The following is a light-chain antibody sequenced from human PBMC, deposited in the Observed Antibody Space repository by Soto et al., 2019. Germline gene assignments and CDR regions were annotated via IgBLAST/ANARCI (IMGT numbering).Light chain of an antibody. CDR3: SSFTSSMTNV. CDR1: SSDVGGYNS. J-gene: IGLJ1*01. CDR2: DVT. V-gene: IGLV2-14*01. Sequence: SVLNQPSSGSGAPWPSITISLPRTSSDVGGYNSVSWYQQHPGKAPKLILYDVTDRPSGVSYRFSGSKSGNTASLTISGLQAADEADYFCSSFTSSMTNVFGSGTKVTVL.